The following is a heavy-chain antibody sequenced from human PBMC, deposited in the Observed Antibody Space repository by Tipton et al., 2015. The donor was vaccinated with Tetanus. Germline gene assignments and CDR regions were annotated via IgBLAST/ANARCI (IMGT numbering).Heavy chain of an antibody. J-gene: IGHJ4*02. CDR2: INSDGSST. Sequence: SLRLSCAASGFTFSNYWMHWVRQAPGKGLAWVSRINSDGSSTTYADSVKGRFTISRDNAKNTLFLRMNSLRAEDTAVYYCARAGRDGYNIDYWGQGTLVTVSS. CDR3: ARAGRDGYNIDY. V-gene: IGHV3-74*01. CDR1: GFTFSNYW. D-gene: IGHD5-24*01.